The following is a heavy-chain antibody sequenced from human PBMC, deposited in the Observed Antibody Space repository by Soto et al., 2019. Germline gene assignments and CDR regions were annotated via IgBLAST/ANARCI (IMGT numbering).Heavy chain of an antibody. CDR3: ITDLPSWYDNIYDAFDI. J-gene: IGHJ3*02. D-gene: IGHD3-22*01. V-gene: IGHV3-15*01. Sequence: GGSLRLSCTASGFPFSNAWMSWVRQAPGKGLEWVGRIKSKTDGGTTDYAAPVKGRFTISRDDSKNTLYLQMNSLKTEDTAVNYCITDLPSWYDNIYDAFDIWGQGTMVTVSS. CDR1: GFPFSNAW. CDR2: IKSKTDGGTT.